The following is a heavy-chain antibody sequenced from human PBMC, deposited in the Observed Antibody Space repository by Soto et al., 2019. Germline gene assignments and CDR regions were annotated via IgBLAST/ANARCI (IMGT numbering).Heavy chain of an antibody. CDR3: AKESDYIWGSYRYGPYFDY. J-gene: IGHJ4*02. D-gene: IGHD3-16*02. Sequence: PGGSLRLSCAASGFTFSSYAMSWVRQAPGKGLEWVSAISGSGGSTYYADSVKGRFTISRDNSKNTLYLQMNSLRAEDTAVYYCAKESDYIWGSYRYGPYFDYWGQGTLVTVSS. V-gene: IGHV3-23*01. CDR2: ISGSGGST. CDR1: GFTFSSYA.